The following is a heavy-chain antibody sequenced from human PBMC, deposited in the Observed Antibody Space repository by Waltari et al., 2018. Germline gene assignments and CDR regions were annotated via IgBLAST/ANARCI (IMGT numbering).Heavy chain of an antibody. Sequence: QVQLQQWGAGLLKPSETLSLTCAVYGGSFSGYYWSWIRQPPGKGLEWIGEINHSGSTNYNPSLKIRVTISVDTSKNQFSLKLSSVTAADTAVYYCARGRGYSSGLFDPWGQGTLVTVSS. CDR2: INHSGST. J-gene: IGHJ5*02. CDR3: ARGRGYSSGLFDP. CDR1: GGSFSGYY. V-gene: IGHV4-34*01. D-gene: IGHD6-19*01.